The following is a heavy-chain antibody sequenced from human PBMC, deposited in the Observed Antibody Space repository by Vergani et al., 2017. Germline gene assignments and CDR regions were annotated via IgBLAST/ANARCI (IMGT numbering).Heavy chain of an antibody. J-gene: IGHJ5*02. Sequence: QLQLQESGPGLVKPSATLSLTCSVSGASIRSSNYYWGWIRQPPGKGLEWIASNYYSGSTYYNPSFKSRVTISVDTSKNQFTLKLSSVTAADTAVYFCARHSTGGWLVKLGWFDPWGQGILVTVSS. CDR1: GASIRSSNYY. D-gene: IGHD6-19*01. CDR3: ARHSTGGWLVKLGWFDP. V-gene: IGHV4-39*01. CDR2: NYYSGST.